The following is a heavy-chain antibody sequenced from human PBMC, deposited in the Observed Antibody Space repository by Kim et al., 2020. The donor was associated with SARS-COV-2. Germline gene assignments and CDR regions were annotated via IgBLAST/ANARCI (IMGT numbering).Heavy chain of an antibody. J-gene: IGHJ6*02. Sequence: VKSRFTSSRDNPKNTLYLQMNSLRAEETAVYYCAKGDYDSSGYYSYGMDIWGQGTTVTVSS. V-gene: IGHV3-30*02. D-gene: IGHD3-22*01. CDR3: AKGDYDSSGYYSYGMDI.